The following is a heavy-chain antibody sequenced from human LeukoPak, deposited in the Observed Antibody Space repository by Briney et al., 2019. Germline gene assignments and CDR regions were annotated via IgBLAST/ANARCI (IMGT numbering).Heavy chain of an antibody. Sequence: GGSLRLSCAASGFTFSNTWMNWVRQAPGKGLEWVGRIQSKTDGGTTEYAAPVKGRFTISRDDSKTALYLQMNSLKTEDTAVYYCATLTVRGVINIWGQGTLVTVSS. J-gene: IGHJ4*02. CDR2: IQSKTDGGTT. V-gene: IGHV3-15*01. CDR3: ATLTVRGVINI. D-gene: IGHD3-10*01. CDR1: GFTFSNTW.